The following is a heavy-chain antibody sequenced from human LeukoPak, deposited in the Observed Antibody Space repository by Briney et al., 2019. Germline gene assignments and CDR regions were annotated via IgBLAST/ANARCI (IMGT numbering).Heavy chain of an antibody. CDR3: ARDLEIGWPFDY. J-gene: IGHJ4*02. CDR2: IYSGGST. V-gene: IGHV3-66*01. CDR1: GFTVSSNY. D-gene: IGHD6-19*01. Sequence: GGYLRLYCAASGFTVSSNYMSWVRQAPGKGLEWVSVIYSGGSTYYADSVKGRFTISRDNSKNTLYLQMNSLRAEDTAVYYCARDLEIGWPFDYWGQGTLVTVSS.